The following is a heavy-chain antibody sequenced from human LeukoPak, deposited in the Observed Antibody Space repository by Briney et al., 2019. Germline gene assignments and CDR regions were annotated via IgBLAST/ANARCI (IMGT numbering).Heavy chain of an antibody. CDR1: KFTFSDYW. CDR3: ARGTYYYEF. CDR2: MNQFGTEI. J-gene: IGHJ4*02. V-gene: IGHV3-7*04. Sequence: TGGSLRLSCAASKFTFSDYWMTWVRQAPGKGPEWVAYMNQFGTEIKYLDSVKGRFTISRDNAKNSLYLWMTSLRADDTAVYYCARGTYYYEFWGQGTLVTVSS. D-gene: IGHD3/OR15-3a*01.